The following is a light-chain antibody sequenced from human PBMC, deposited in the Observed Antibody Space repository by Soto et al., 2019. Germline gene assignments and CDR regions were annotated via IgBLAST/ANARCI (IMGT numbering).Light chain of an antibody. J-gene: IGKJ1*01. CDR3: QQYNNWPRA. CDR1: QSVSSS. Sequence: EIVLTQSPGTLSLSPGERATLSCRASQSVSSSRLAWYRQKPGQAPRLLIYGASSRATGIPDRFSGSGSGTEFTLTISSLQSEDFAVYYCQQYNNWPRAFGQGAKVEIK. CDR2: GAS. V-gene: IGKV3D-15*01.